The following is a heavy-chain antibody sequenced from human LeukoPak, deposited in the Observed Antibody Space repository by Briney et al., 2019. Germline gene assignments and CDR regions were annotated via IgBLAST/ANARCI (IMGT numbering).Heavy chain of an antibody. V-gene: IGHV1-2*02. CDR2: INPNSGGT. D-gene: IGHD1-26*01. CDR3: ARSSAQGGPFDY. CDR1: GYTFTGYY. Sequence: ASVKVFCKASGYTFTGYYMHWVRQAPGQGLEWMGWINPNSGGTNYAQKFQGRVTMTRDTSISTAYMELSRLRSDDTAVYYCARSSAQGGPFDYWGQGTLVTVSS. J-gene: IGHJ4*02.